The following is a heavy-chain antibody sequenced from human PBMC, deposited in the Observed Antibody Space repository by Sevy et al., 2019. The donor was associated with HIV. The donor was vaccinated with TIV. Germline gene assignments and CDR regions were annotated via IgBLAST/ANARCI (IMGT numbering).Heavy chain of an antibody. D-gene: IGHD6-13*01. V-gene: IGHV3-48*01. J-gene: IGHJ5*02. CDR1: GFTFREYS. CDR3: ARSLAAAGKWFDP. CDR2: ISGSSTTI. Sequence: GGSLRLSCVGSGFTFREYSMNWVRQAPGKGLEWVSYISGSSTTIDHADSVKGRFSISRDNADNSVFLQMNRLRVEDTAVYYCARSLAAAGKWFDPWGQGTLVTVSS.